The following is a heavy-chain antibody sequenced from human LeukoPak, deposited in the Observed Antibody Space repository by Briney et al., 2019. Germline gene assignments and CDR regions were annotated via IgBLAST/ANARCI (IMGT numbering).Heavy chain of an antibody. V-gene: IGHV1-69*06. D-gene: IGHD3-10*01. Sequence: SVKVSCKASGGTFSSYAISWVRQAPGQGLEWMGGIIPIFGTANYAQKFQGRVTITADKSTSTAYMELSSLRSEDTAVYYCARDEVRGVINKMTYWGQGTLVTVSS. CDR3: ARDEVRGVINKMTY. CDR2: IIPIFGTA. CDR1: GGTFSSYA. J-gene: IGHJ4*02.